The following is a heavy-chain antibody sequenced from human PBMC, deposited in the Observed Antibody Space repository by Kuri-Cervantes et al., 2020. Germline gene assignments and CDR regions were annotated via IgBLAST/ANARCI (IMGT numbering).Heavy chain of an antibody. D-gene: IGHD3-16*01. V-gene: IGHV3-9*01. CDR1: GFRFDDYA. Sequence: GGSLRLSCAASGFRFDDYAMHWVRQAPGKGLEWVSVISWNSDSIGYAGSVRGRFTISRDNAKNLVFLQMNSLRAEDTALYYCARDVGGDEAFDIWGQGTMVTVSS. J-gene: IGHJ3*02. CDR2: ISWNSDSI. CDR3: ARDVGGDEAFDI.